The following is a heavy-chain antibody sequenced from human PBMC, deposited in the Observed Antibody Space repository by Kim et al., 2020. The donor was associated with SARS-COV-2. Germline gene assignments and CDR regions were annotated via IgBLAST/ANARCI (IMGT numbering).Heavy chain of an antibody. Sequence: SETLSLTCTVSGGSISSYYWSWIRQPPGKGLEWIGYIYYSGSTNYNPSLKSRVTISVDTSKNQFSLKLSSVTAADTAVYYCARGKGGQPQPFDAFDIWGQGTMVTVSS. CDR2: IYYSGST. V-gene: IGHV4-59*01. D-gene: IGHD1-1*01. CDR1: GGSISSYY. J-gene: IGHJ3*02. CDR3: ARGKGGQPQPFDAFDI.